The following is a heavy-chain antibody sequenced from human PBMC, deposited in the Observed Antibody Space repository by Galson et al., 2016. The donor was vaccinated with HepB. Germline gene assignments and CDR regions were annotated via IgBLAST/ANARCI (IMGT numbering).Heavy chain of an antibody. J-gene: IGHJ4*02. V-gene: IGHV3-74*01. CDR2: IDNDGSRA. CDR3: VRDVAIGWYQALGY. Sequence: SLRLSCAVSGLTFGDYRMHWVRQAAGKGLVWTARIDNDGSRAGYADSVKGRFTVSRDNANNKLDLQMNSLRGEDAGVYFCVRDVAIGWYQALGYWGQGTLVTVSS. CDR1: GLTFGDYR. D-gene: IGHD6-19*01.